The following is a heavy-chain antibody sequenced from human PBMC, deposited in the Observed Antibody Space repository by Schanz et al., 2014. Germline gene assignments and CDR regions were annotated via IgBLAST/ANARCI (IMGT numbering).Heavy chain of an antibody. Sequence: VQLEQSGAEVKKPGSSVKVSCKASGGTFSSFGINWVRQAPGQGLEWMGRIIPSLGLANYAQKFQGRVTITADRSTSTAYMELSSLRSEDTAVYYCARAKRFGDMDVWGQGTTVTVSS. V-gene: IGHV1-69*04. J-gene: IGHJ6*02. CDR3: ARAKRFGDMDV. CDR2: IIPSLGLA. CDR1: GGTFSSFG. D-gene: IGHD3-10*01.